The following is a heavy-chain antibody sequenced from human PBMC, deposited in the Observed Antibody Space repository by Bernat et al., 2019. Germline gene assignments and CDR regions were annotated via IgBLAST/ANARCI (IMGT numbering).Heavy chain of an antibody. CDR3: ARGPAGYYDSSDYYLGAFDV. V-gene: IGHV1-2*02. Sequence: QVQVVQSGAEVKKPGASVKVSCKASGYIFTGYYMHWVRQAPGQGLEGMGWINPNSGGIKYAQKFQGSVTMNSDTSISTAYMELSRLRSDDTAVYYCARGPAGYYDSSDYYLGAFDVWGQGTMVTVSS. J-gene: IGHJ3*01. D-gene: IGHD3-22*01. CDR2: INPNSGGI. CDR1: GYIFTGYY.